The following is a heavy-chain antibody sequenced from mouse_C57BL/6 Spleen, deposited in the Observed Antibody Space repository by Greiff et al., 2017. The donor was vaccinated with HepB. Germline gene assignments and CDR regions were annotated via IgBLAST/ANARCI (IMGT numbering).Heavy chain of an antibody. CDR1: GYTFTSYW. V-gene: IGHV1-7*01. J-gene: IGHJ3*01. CDR2: INPSSGYT. D-gene: IGHD2-4*01. Sequence: QVQLKESGAELAKPGASVKLSCKASGYTFTSYWMHWVKQRPGQGLEWIGYINPSSGYTKYNQKFKDKATLTADKSSSTAYMQLSSLTYEDSAVYYCARPIYYDYDETWFAYWGQGTLVTVSA. CDR3: ARPIYYDYDETWFAY.